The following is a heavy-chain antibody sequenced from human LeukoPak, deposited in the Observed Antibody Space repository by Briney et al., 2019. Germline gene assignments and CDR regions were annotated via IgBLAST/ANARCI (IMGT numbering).Heavy chain of an antibody. Sequence: GGTLRLSCAVSVFIFSNYAMSWVRHPPAKGLELVLGLSSSGSSTYYADSVKGRLTISRDNSKNTLYLQMNSLRAEDTAVYFCAKDQSTYPRTCDCWGQGTLVTVSS. J-gene: IGHJ4*02. CDR2: LSSSGSST. CDR1: VFIFSNYA. CDR3: AKDQSTYPRTCDC. V-gene: IGHV3-23*01. D-gene: IGHD1-14*01.